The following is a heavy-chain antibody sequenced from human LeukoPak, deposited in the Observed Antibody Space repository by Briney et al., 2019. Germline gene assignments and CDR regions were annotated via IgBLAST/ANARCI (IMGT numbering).Heavy chain of an antibody. CDR3: ASHVSGTIMSY. Sequence: PSETLSLTCTVSGGSFSSRTYYWAWIRQPPGKGLEWIGSISHSGSTDYNPSLKSRVTISVDTSKNQLSLKLSSVTAADTAVYYCASHVSGTIMSYWGQGTLVTVSS. CDR1: GGSFSSRTYY. CDR2: ISHSGST. V-gene: IGHV4-39*07. D-gene: IGHD4/OR15-4a*01. J-gene: IGHJ4*02.